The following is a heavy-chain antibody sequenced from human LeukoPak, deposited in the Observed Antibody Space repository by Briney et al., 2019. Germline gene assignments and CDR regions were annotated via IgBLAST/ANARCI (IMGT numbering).Heavy chain of an antibody. CDR2: ISGSGRST. Sequence: GGSLRLSCAGSGFTFNTSAMSWVRQAPGKGLEWVSAISGSGRSTYYTDSVRGRFTVSRDNSKNTLYLQMNSLRAEDTAVYFCAKGRGTRVYNWFDTWGQGILVTVSS. J-gene: IGHJ5*02. CDR1: GFTFNTSA. D-gene: IGHD1-26*01. V-gene: IGHV3-23*01. CDR3: AKGRGTRVYNWFDT.